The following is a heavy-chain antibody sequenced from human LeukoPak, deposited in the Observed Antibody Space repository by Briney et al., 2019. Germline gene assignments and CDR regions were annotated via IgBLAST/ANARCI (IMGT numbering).Heavy chain of an antibody. Sequence: ASVKVSCKASGYTXTXYGISXXXXXPGQGLEWMGWISAXNVNTNYAQKLQGRVTMTTDTSTSTAYMELRSLRSDDTAVYYCATPGDYYDSSGYYYFQHWGQGTLVTVSS. J-gene: IGHJ1*01. CDR1: GYTXTXYG. CDR2: ISAXNVNT. D-gene: IGHD3-22*01. CDR3: ATPGDYYDSSGYYYFQH. V-gene: IGHV1-18*01.